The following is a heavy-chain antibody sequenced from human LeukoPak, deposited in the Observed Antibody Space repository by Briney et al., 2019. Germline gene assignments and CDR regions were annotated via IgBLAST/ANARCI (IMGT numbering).Heavy chain of an antibody. CDR1: GYSFTSYF. D-gene: IGHD3-10*01. CDR2: INPSGGRT. J-gene: IGHJ6*03. CDR3: ARVLGESGNPIPIYYYYYMDV. Sequence: GASVKVSCKASGYSFTSYFMHWVRQAPGQGLEWMGIINPSGGRTSYAQKFQGRVTMTRDTSTSTVFMELSSLRSDDTAVYYCARVLGESGNPIPIYYYYYMDVWGKGTTVTVSS. V-gene: IGHV1-46*01.